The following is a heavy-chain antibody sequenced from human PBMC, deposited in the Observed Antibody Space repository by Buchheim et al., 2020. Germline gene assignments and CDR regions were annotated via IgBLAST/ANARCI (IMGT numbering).Heavy chain of an antibody. CDR2: IKEDGSEK. CDR1: GFSFGSYW. J-gene: IGHJ4*02. D-gene: IGHD1-7*01. Sequence: EVQLVESGGGLVQPGGSLTLSCAASGFSFGSYWMSWVRQAPGKGLEWVANIKEDGSEKYYVDSVKGRFTISRDNAKNSLYLQMGSLMAEDTAIYYCARNELCGQGTL. CDR3: ARNEL. V-gene: IGHV3-7*01.